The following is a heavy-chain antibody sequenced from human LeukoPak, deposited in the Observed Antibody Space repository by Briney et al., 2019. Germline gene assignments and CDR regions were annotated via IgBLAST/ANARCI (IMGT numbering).Heavy chain of an antibody. CDR2: ISSSSSTI. D-gene: IGHD1-26*01. CDR3: AREARLVGATRPPLDY. CDR1: GFTFSSYS. Sequence: PGGSLRLSCAASGFTFSSYSMNWVRQAPGKGLEWVSYISSSSSTIYYADSVKGRFTISRDNAKNSLYLQMNSLRAEDTAVYYCAREARLVGATRPPLDYWGQGTLVTVSS. J-gene: IGHJ4*02. V-gene: IGHV3-48*01.